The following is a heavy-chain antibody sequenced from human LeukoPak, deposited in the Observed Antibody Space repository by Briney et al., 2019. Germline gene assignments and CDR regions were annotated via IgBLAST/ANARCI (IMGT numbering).Heavy chain of an antibody. CDR3: ARSPRGGNWFDP. J-gene: IGHJ5*02. CDR1: GFTFSSYW. CDR2: INSDGSST. Sequence: PGGSLRLSCAASGFTFSSYWMHWVRQAPGKGLVWVSRINSDGSSTSYADSVKGRFTISRDNAKNTLYLQMSSLRAEDTAVYYCARSPRGGNWFDPWGQGTLVTVSS. V-gene: IGHV3-74*01. D-gene: IGHD3-16*01.